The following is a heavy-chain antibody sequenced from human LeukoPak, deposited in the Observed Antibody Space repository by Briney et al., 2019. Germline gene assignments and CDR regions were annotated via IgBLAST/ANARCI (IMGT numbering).Heavy chain of an antibody. CDR2: INHSGST. CDR3: ARDQEYYGMDV. V-gene: IGHV4-34*01. CDR1: GGSFSGYY. J-gene: IGHJ6*02. Sequence: SETLSLTCAVYGGSFSGYYWSWIRQPPGKGLEWIGEINHSGSTNYNPSLKSRVTISVDTSKNQFSLKLSSVTAADTAVYYCARDQEYYGMDVWGQGTTVTVSS.